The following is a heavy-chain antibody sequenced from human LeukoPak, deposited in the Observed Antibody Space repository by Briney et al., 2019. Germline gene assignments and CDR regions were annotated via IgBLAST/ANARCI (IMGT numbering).Heavy chain of an antibody. J-gene: IGHJ5*02. CDR2: IYHDGSI. CDR3: ARDDRDIVVVTAIQGWFDP. V-gene: IGHV4-4*02. CDR1: GGSISSFNW. D-gene: IGHD2-21*02. Sequence: SETLSLTCDVSGGSISSFNWWSWVRQPPGKGLEWIGEIYHDGSINYNPSLESRVTMSVDTSKNQFSLKLSSVTAADTAVYYCARDDRDIVVVTAIQGWFDPWGQGTLVTVSS.